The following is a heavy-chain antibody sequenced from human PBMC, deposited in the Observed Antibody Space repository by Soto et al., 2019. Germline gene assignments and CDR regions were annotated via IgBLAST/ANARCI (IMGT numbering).Heavy chain of an antibody. CDR3: ARDPPYSSSWPLEGYYYYYGMDV. J-gene: IGHJ6*02. D-gene: IGHD6-13*01. V-gene: IGHV1-18*01. CDR1: GYTFTSYG. Sequence: ASVKVSCKASGYTFTSYGISWVRQAPGQGLEWMGWISAYNGNTNYAQKLQGRVTMTTDTSTSTAYMELRSLRSDDTAVYYCARDPPYSSSWPLEGYYYYYGMDVWGQGTTVTVSS. CDR2: ISAYNGNT.